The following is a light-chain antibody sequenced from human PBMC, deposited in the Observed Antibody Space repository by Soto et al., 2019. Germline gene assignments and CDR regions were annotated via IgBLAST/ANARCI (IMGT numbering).Light chain of an antibody. Sequence: ENVLTQSPCTVSLSAGERATLSCRASQGVTSNHLAWYQQKPGQAPILLIYGVFSRATGIPDRFSGSGSGTDFTLTITRLEPEDSAVYFCQHYDASPLTFGQGTKLEIK. CDR1: QGVTSNH. J-gene: IGKJ2*01. CDR2: GVF. CDR3: QHYDASPLT. V-gene: IGKV3-20*01.